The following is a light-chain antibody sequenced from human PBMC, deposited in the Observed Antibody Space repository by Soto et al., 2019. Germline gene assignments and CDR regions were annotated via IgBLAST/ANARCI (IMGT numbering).Light chain of an antibody. V-gene: IGLV1-47*01. Sequence: QSVLTQPPSASGTPGQRVTISCSESSSNIGSNYVYWYQQLPGTAPKLLIYRNNQRPSGVPDRFSGSKSGTSASLAISGLRSEDEADYFCAAWDDSLSGPVFGTGTKVTVL. CDR3: AAWDDSLSGPV. CDR1: SSNIGSNY. J-gene: IGLJ1*01. CDR2: RNN.